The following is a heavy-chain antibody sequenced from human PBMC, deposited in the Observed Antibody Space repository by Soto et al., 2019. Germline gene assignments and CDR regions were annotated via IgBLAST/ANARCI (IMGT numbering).Heavy chain of an antibody. Sequence: QVQLVQSGAEVKKPGASVTVSCKASGYTFTSYGISWVRQAPGQGLEWMGWISAYNGNTNYAQKLQGRVTMTTDTSTSTAYMELRSLRSDDTAVYYCARVGADCSSTSCKWLGWFDPWGQGTLVTVSS. D-gene: IGHD2-2*01. CDR1: GYTFTSYG. CDR3: ARVGADCSSTSCKWLGWFDP. V-gene: IGHV1-18*01. CDR2: ISAYNGNT. J-gene: IGHJ5*02.